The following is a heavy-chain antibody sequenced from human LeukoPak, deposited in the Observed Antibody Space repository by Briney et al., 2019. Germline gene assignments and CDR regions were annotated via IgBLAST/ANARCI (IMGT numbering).Heavy chain of an antibody. V-gene: IGHV1-18*01. D-gene: IGHD3-16*01. CDR2: ISAYNGNT. CDR1: GGTFSSYA. J-gene: IGHJ6*03. CDR3: ARARQGGPYYYYYMDV. Sequence: ASVKVSCKASGGTFSSYAISWVRQAPGQGLEWMGWISAYNGNTNYAQKLQGRVTMTTDTSTSTAYMELRSLRSDDTAVYYCARARQGGPYYYYYMDVWGKGTTVTISS.